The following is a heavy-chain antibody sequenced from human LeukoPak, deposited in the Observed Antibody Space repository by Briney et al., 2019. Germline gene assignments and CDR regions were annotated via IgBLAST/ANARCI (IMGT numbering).Heavy chain of an antibody. D-gene: IGHD3-3*01. CDR1: GFTVSSNY. Sequence: GGSLRLSCAASGFTVSSNYMSWVRQAPGKGLEWVSVIYSGGATYYADSVKGRFTISRDNSKNTLYLQMNSLRAEDTAVYYCAKGGYYDVWSAYDYWGQGTLVTVSS. CDR3: AKGGYYDVWSAYDY. CDR2: IYSGGAT. V-gene: IGHV3-66*01. J-gene: IGHJ4*02.